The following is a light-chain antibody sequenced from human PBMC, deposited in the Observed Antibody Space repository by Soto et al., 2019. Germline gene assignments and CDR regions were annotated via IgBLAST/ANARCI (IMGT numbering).Light chain of an antibody. CDR2: AAS. V-gene: IGKV1-12*01. J-gene: IGKJ1*01. CDR3: LLANSLLTWT. Sequence: DIQMTQSPSSVSASVGDRVTITCRASQGISSWLDWYQQKPGKAPKLLIYAASSLQSGVPSRFSGSGSGTYFTLTIILLQPEDFATYYSLLANSLLTWTFGQGTKLEIK. CDR1: QGISSW.